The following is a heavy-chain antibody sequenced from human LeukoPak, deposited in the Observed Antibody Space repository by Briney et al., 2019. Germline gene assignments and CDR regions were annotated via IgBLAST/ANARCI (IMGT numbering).Heavy chain of an antibody. J-gene: IGHJ6*03. D-gene: IGHD5-18*01. Sequence: GGSLRLSCAASGFTFSNYEMNWVRQAPGKGLEWVSYISSSAGTTYYADSVKGRFTISRDNAKNSLYLQMNSLRAEDTAVYYCAKVGISGYSYGYDFSYYYYYMDVWGKGTTVTISS. CDR2: ISSSAGTT. CDR1: GFTFSNYE. V-gene: IGHV3-48*03. CDR3: AKVGISGYSYGYDFSYYYYYMDV.